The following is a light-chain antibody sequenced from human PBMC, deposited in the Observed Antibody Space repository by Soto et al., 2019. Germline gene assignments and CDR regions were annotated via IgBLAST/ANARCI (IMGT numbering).Light chain of an antibody. CDR3: CSCVGREAIVV. V-gene: IGLV2-11*01. Sequence: QSALTQPRSVSGSPGQSVTISCTGTSSDVGGSNSVSWYQQYPGKAPKLIIYDVDQRPSGVSERFSGFKFGNTASLTISGLPGEEDADEPYCSCVGREAIVVFGGGTKLTVL. J-gene: IGLJ3*02. CDR2: DVD. CDR1: SSDVGGSNS.